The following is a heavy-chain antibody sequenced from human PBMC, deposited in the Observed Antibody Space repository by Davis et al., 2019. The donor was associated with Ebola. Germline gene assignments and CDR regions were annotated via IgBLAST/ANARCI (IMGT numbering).Heavy chain of an antibody. D-gene: IGHD5-18*01. CDR2: INHSGST. Sequence: SETLSLTCAVYGGSFSGYYWSWIRQPPGKGLEWIGEINHSGSTNYNPSLKSRVTISVDTSKNQFSLKLSSVTAADTAVYYCARVKREKGYSYGYYYYYGMDVWGQGTTVTVSS. CDR3: ARVKREKGYSYGYYYYYGMDV. V-gene: IGHV4-34*09. CDR1: GGSFSGYY. J-gene: IGHJ6*02.